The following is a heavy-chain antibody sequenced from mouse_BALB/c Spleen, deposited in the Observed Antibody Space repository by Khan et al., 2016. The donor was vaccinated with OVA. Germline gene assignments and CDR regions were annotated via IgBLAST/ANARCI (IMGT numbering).Heavy chain of an antibody. CDR2: IYPGNGNT. J-gene: IGHJ4*01. V-gene: IGHV1-63*02. CDR3: ARPYYVGTKYATMDD. D-gene: IGHD1-1*01. CDR1: GYTFTNYW. Sequence: QVQLQQSGPELVRPGTSVKMSCKAAGYTFTNYWIGCINQRPGHGLEWIGDIYPGNGNTNYNETFKGKATLTADTSSRTASLQLSSLTSEDSAIYYCARPYYVGTKYATMDDWGQGTSVTVSS.